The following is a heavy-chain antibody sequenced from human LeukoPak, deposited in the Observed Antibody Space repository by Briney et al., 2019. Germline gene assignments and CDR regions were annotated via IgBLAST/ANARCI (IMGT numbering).Heavy chain of an antibody. CDR3: ARALLLPIVTSLNEHAFDL. CDR1: GFTVSRNY. Sequence: GGSLRLSCAASGFTVSRNYMTWVRQAPGKGLEWVGSIKEDGSETYHVDSVKGRFTIARDNTKNSLRLQMNSLRVEDTAVYYCARALLLPIVTSLNEHAFDLWGQGTMVTVSS. D-gene: IGHD3-16*02. V-gene: IGHV3-7*01. CDR2: IKEDGSET. J-gene: IGHJ3*01.